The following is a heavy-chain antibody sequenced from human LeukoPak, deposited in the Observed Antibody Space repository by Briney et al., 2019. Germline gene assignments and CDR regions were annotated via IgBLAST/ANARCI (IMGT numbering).Heavy chain of an antibody. Sequence: ASVTVSCKASGYTFTSYGISWVRQAPGQGLEWMGGIIPIFGTANYAQKFQGRVTITADESTSTAYMELSSLRSEDTAVYYCARSLSGFKGIAAATARNYFDYWGQGTLVTVSS. J-gene: IGHJ4*02. V-gene: IGHV1-69*13. CDR2: IIPIFGTA. D-gene: IGHD6-13*01. CDR3: ARSLSGFKGIAAATARNYFDY. CDR1: GYTFTSYG.